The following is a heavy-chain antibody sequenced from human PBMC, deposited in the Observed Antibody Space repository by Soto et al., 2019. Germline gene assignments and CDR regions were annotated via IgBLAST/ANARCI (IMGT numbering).Heavy chain of an antibody. CDR3: ARGYSSSWHYFDY. CDR1: GGSVSSGSYY. D-gene: IGHD6-13*01. CDR2: IYYSGST. J-gene: IGHJ4*02. V-gene: IGHV4-61*01. Sequence: PSETLSLACTVSGGSVSSGSYYWSWIRQPPGKGLEWIGYIYYSGSTNYNPSLKSRVTISVDTSKNQFSLKLSSVTAADTAVYYCARGYSSSWHYFDYWGQGTLVTVSS.